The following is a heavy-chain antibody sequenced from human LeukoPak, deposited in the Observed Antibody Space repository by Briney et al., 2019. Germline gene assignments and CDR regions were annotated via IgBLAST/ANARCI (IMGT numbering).Heavy chain of an antibody. CDR3: AKEANWNFYMDV. CDR1: GFTFTSYA. Sequence: GGSLRLSCAASGFTFTSYAMSWVRQAPGKGLEWVSAISGTGDSTYYADSVKGRFTISRDNSKNTLYLQMSSLRGEDTAVYYCAKEANWNFYMDVWVKGTTVTVSS. V-gene: IGHV3-23*01. CDR2: ISGTGDST. D-gene: IGHD1-1*01. J-gene: IGHJ6*03.